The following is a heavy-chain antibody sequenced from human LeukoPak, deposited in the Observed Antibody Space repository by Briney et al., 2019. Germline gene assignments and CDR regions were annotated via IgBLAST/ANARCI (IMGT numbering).Heavy chain of an antibody. J-gene: IGHJ5*02. CDR1: GYTFTSYD. CDR2: MNPKRGKT. CDR3: ARGGFVSYYYDSSGYYFRGNWFDP. Sequence: ASVKVSCKASGYTFTSYDINWVRQATGQGLEWRGGMNPKRGKTGYAQKFQGRVTMTRDTSISTAYMELSSLRSEDTAVYYCARGGFVSYYYDSSGYYFRGNWFDPWGQGTLVTVSS. V-gene: IGHV1-8*01. D-gene: IGHD3-22*01.